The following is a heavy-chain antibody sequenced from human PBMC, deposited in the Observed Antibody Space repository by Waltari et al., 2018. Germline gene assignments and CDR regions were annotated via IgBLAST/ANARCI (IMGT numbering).Heavy chain of an antibody. J-gene: IGHJ5*02. CDR1: GFPFSSHW. V-gene: IGHV3-7*01. CDR3: ARDRGWGWLDP. D-gene: IGHD3-10*01. Sequence: EVQLVESGGGLVQPGGSLRLSCAASGFPFSSHWMNWVRQAPGKGLDGVALINQDVSGTYYVDSLKGRFTISRDNAKNSLYLQMNSLGVEDTAIYYCARDRGWGWLDPWGQGTLVTVSS. CDR2: INQDVSGT.